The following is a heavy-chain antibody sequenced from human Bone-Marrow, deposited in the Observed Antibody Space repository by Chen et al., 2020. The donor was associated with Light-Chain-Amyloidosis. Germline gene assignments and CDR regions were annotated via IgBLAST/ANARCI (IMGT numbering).Heavy chain of an antibody. J-gene: IGHJ3*02. CDR3: ASYNGGAALNI. CDR2: IKEDGSEK. Sequence: EVKLVESGGGLVQPGGSLRLSCAASGFTFSRYWMSWVRQAPGKGLELVTNIKEDGSEKYYVDSVKGRFTISRDNAKNSVYLQMNSLKDEDTALYYCASYNGGAALNIWGQGTMVTVSS. D-gene: IGHD3-16*01. CDR1: GFTFSRYW. V-gene: IGHV3-7*01.